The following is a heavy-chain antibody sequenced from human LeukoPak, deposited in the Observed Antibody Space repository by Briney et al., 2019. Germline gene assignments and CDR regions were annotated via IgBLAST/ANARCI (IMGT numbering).Heavy chain of an antibody. D-gene: IGHD5-18*01. CDR1: GFTFSSYG. V-gene: IGHV1-2*02. CDR2: INPNSGGT. Sequence: SGRSLRLSCAASGFTFSSYGMHWVRQAPGQGLEWMGWINPNSGGTNYAQKFQGRVTMTRDTSISTAYMELSRLRSDDTAVYYCAREIAYSYEQESVYGYWDQGTLVTVSS. J-gene: IGHJ4*02. CDR3: AREIAYSYEQESVYGY.